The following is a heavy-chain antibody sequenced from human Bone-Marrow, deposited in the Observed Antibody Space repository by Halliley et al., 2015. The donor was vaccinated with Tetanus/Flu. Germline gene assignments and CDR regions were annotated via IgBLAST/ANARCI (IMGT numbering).Heavy chain of an antibody. V-gene: IGHV3-53*01. Sequence: QLVQSGGGLIQPGGSLRLSCVGSRLPVSWNYVNWVRQAPGKGLEFVSVIYAGGNVYYADSVKGRFTISRDSSKNTFYLQMNSLRADDTAVYYCSQGDNYSYEYWGQGNLVTVSS. J-gene: IGHJ4*02. CDR1: RLPVSWNY. CDR2: IYAGGNV. D-gene: IGHD4-4*01. CDR3: SQGDNYSYEY.